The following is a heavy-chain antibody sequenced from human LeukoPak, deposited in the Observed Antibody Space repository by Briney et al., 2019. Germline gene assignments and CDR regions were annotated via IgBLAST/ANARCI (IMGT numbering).Heavy chain of an antibody. J-gene: IGHJ5*02. Sequence: PSETLSLTCTVSGGSISSGGYYWSWIRQHPGKGLEWIGYIYYSGSTYYNPSLKSRVTISVDTSKNQFSLKLSSVTAADAAVYYCARGGGWRTVTTRLDPRGQGTLVTVSS. D-gene: IGHD4-17*01. CDR1: GGSISSGGYY. CDR2: IYYSGST. V-gene: IGHV4-31*03. CDR3: ARGGGWRTVTTRLDP.